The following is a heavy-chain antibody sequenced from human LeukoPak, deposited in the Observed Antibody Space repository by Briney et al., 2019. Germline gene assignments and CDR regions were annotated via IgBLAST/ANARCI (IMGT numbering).Heavy chain of an antibody. D-gene: IGHD6-19*01. J-gene: IGHJ4*02. CDR1: GGSISSYY. V-gene: IGHV4-59*12. CDR2: IYYSGST. CDR3: ARVNFSSGWYSVPYYFDY. Sequence: SETLSLTCTVSGGSISSYYWSWIRQPPGKGLEWIGYIYYSGSTNYNPSLKSRVTISVDTSKNQFSLKLSSVTAADTAVYYCARVNFSSGWYSVPYYFDYWGQGTLVTVSS.